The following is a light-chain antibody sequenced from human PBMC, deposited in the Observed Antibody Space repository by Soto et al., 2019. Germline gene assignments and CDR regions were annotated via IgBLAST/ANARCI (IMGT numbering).Light chain of an antibody. CDR1: QGIDTS. CDR3: QQLHGYPIT. CDR2: AAS. Sequence: ILLTQSPSSLSASVGDRVTITCLASQGIDTSLAWYQKKPGKAPKLLIYAASNFQSGVPSRFSGSGSGTHFTLTISSLQPEDFATYYCQQLHGYPITFGQGTRLEIK. J-gene: IGKJ5*01. V-gene: IGKV1-9*01.